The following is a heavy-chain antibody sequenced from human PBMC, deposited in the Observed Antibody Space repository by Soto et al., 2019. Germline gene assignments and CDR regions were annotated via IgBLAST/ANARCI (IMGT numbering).Heavy chain of an antibody. CDR1: GYSFTTYW. CDR3: ARSMTTVTTDGAFDI. V-gene: IGHV5-51*01. D-gene: IGHD4-4*01. Sequence: GESLKISCKGTGYSFTTYWIGWVRQMPGKGLEWMGIIYPGDSDTRYSPSFQGQVTISADKSINTAYLQWSSLKASDTAMYYCARSMTTVTTDGAFDIWGQGTMVTVSS. J-gene: IGHJ3*02. CDR2: IYPGDSDT.